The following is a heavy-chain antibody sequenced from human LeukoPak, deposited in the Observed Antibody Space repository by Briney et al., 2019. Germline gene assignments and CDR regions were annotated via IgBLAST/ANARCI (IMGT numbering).Heavy chain of an antibody. D-gene: IGHD4-17*01. CDR3: ARGIMGYGDYYPLRPLGY. CDR2: INHSGST. V-gene: IGHV4-34*01. Sequence: GSLRLSCAASGFTFSNYAMSWIRQPPGKGLEWIGEINHSGSTNYNPSLKSRVTISVDTSKNQFSLKLSSVTAADTAVYYCARGIMGYGDYYPLRPLGYWGQGTLVTVSS. CDR1: GFTFSNYA. J-gene: IGHJ4*02.